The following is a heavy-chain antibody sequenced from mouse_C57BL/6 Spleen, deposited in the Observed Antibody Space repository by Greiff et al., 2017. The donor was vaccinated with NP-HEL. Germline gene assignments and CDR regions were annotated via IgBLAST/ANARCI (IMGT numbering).Heavy chain of an antibody. Sequence: QVQLKESGAELVKPGASVKVSCKASGYTFTSYWMHWVKQRPGQGLEWIGRIHPSDSDTNYNQKFKGKATLTVDKSSSTAYMQLSSLTSEDSAVYYCAIEEDYYGSSHYFDYWGQGTTLTVSS. CDR1: GYTFTSYW. J-gene: IGHJ2*01. CDR3: AIEEDYYGSSHYFDY. V-gene: IGHV1-74*01. D-gene: IGHD1-1*01. CDR2: IHPSDSDT.